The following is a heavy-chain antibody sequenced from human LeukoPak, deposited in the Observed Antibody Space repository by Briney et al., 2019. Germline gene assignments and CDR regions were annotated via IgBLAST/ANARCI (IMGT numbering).Heavy chain of an antibody. CDR2: ISGSGGST. Sequence: ETLSLTCAVYGGSFSGYYWRWIRQPPGKGLEWVSAISGSGGSTYYADSVKGRFTISRGNSKNTLYLQMNSLRAEDTAVYYCAKVRKYSSSSYYFDDWGQGTPVTASS. V-gene: IGHV3-23*01. CDR1: GGSFSGYY. J-gene: IGHJ4*02. CDR3: AKVRKYSSSSYYFDD. D-gene: IGHD6-6*01.